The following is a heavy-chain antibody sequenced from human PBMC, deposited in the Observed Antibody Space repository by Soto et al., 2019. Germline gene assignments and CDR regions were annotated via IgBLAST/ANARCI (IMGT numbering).Heavy chain of an antibody. D-gene: IGHD3-16*01. CDR3: ARGRTDYAYFES. CDR2: ISTSGSTT. Sequence: GGSLRLSCVASGIAFNSHTMYWVRQPPGKGLEWVSYISTSGSTTNYADSVRGRFTISRDNARNSLPLQMNGLRDEDTAVYYCARGRTDYAYFESWGQGTLVTVSS. V-gene: IGHV3-48*02. J-gene: IGHJ4*02. CDR1: GIAFNSHT.